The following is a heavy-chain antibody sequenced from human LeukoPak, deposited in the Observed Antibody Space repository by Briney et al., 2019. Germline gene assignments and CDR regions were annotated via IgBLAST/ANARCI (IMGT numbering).Heavy chain of an antibody. D-gene: IGHD3-16*01. J-gene: IGHJ4*02. V-gene: IGHV4-39*01. CDR3: VRGSTLRHYQY. CDR1: GGSISSSTYY. CDR2: IYYSGST. Sequence: SETLPLTCTVSGGSISSSTYYWRWIRRPPGKGLEWIGSIYYSGSTYYNPSLKSRVTVSVDTSKNQFSLNLSSVTAADTAVYYCVRGSTLRHYQYWGQGTLVTVSS.